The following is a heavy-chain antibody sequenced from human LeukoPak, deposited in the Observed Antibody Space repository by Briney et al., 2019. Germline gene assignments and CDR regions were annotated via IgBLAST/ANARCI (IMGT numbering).Heavy chain of an antibody. J-gene: IGHJ5*02. CDR2: THSSGGP. D-gene: IGHD4-17*01. V-gene: IGHV3-53*01. Sequence: GGSLRLSCAASGFTGSHNYMSWVRQAPGKGLEWVSATHSSGGPYYADSVKGRFTISRDTSKNTLYLQINSLSVEDTAVYYCIVFGDSNHWGQGTLVTVSS. CDR1: GFTGSHNY. CDR3: IVFGDSNH.